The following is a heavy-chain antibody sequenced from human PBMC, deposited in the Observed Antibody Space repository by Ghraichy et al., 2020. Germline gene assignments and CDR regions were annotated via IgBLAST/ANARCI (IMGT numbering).Heavy chain of an antibody. J-gene: IGHJ6*02. CDR2: TSYDGSDK. CDR1: GFTFSRYG. Sequence: GSLRLSCAASGFTFSRYGMHWVRQAPGEGLEWVAVTSYDGSDKNYADSVKGRFTISRDNSKNTLHLQMNSLRAEDTAVYYFAKERDTSGYYSFRGDYYGMDVWGQGTTVTVS. D-gene: IGHD3-3*01. CDR3: AKERDTSGYYSFRGDYYGMDV. V-gene: IGHV3-30*18.